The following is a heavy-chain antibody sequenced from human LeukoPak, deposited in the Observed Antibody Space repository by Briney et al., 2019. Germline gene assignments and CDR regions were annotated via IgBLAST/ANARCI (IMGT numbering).Heavy chain of an antibody. J-gene: IGHJ3*02. CDR1: GYTFTSYG. Sequence: ASVKVSCKASGYTFTSYGISWVRQAPGQGLEWMGWISAYNGNTNYAQKLQGRVTMTTDTSTSTAYMELSSLRSDDTAEYYCARDLEASPGYEGADALDIWGQGTMVTVSS. D-gene: IGHD5-12*01. CDR3: ARDLEASPGYEGADALDI. V-gene: IGHV1-18*01. CDR2: ISAYNGNT.